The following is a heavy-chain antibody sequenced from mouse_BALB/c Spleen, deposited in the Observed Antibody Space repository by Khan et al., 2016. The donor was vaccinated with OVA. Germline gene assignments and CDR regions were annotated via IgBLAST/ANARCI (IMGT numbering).Heavy chain of an antibody. CDR2: MSSGGDYT. J-gene: IGHJ3*01. CDR3: ASHLTGSFAY. Sequence: EVQLQESGGDLVKPGGSLKLSCAASGFTFSSYSMSWVRQIPDKRLEWVATMSSGGDYTYYPDSVKGRFTISRDNAKNTLYLQMSSLKSEDTAMYYCASHLTGSFAYGGQGTLVTVSA. V-gene: IGHV5-6*01. D-gene: IGHD4-1*01. CDR1: GFTFSSYS.